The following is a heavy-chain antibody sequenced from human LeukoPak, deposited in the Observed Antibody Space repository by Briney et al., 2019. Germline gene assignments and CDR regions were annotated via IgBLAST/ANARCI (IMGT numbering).Heavy chain of an antibody. CDR3: ARDVTWKLDY. D-gene: IGHD1-1*01. CDR2: INQNGGAK. J-gene: IGHJ4*02. Sequence: GGSLRLSCTASGFTFSDYWMTWVRQAPGKGPEWVANINQNGGAKFYLDSVRGRFTISRDNPKNSIYLQMNDLRAEDTAIYYCARDVTWKLDYWGQGTLVTVSS. V-gene: IGHV3-7*01. CDR1: GFTFSDYW.